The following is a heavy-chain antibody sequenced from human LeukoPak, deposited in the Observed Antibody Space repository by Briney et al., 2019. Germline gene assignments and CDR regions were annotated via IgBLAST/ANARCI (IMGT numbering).Heavy chain of an antibody. D-gene: IGHD6-19*01. J-gene: IGHJ5*02. CDR1: GDSISGYY. Sequence: SETLSLTCTVSGDSISGYYWSWIRQPPGKGLEWIGYIHYSGSTNYSPSLRSRVTISLETSKNQFSLKVNSVTAADTAVYYCAREGQWLPDWFDPWGQGTLVTVSS. CDR2: IHYSGST. CDR3: AREGQWLPDWFDP. V-gene: IGHV4-59*01.